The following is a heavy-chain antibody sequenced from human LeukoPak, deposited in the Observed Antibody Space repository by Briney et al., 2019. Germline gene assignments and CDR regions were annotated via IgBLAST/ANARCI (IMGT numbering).Heavy chain of an antibody. J-gene: IGHJ4*02. D-gene: IGHD3-22*01. V-gene: IGHV1-2*06. CDR1: GYTFTGYY. CDR2: INPNSGGT. Sequence: ASVKVSCKASGYTFTGYYMHWVRQAPGQGLEWMGRINPNSGGTNYAQKFQGRVTMIRDTSISTAYMELSRLRSDDTAVYYCARAGGSEVVITYYFDYWGQGTLVTVSS. CDR3: ARAGGSEVVITYYFDY.